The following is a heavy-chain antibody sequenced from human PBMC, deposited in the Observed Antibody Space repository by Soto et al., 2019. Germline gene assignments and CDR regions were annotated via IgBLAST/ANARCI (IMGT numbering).Heavy chain of an antibody. CDR2: IIPIFGTA. CDR1: GGTFSSYA. J-gene: IGHJ3*02. D-gene: IGHD4-4*01. V-gene: IGHV1-69*13. Sequence: ASVKVSCKASGGTFSSYAINWVRQAPGQGLEWMGGIIPIFGTANYAQKFQGRVTITADESTSTAYMELSSLRSEDTAVYYCARQMTKVRDDAFDIWGQGTMVTVSS. CDR3: ARQMTKVRDDAFDI.